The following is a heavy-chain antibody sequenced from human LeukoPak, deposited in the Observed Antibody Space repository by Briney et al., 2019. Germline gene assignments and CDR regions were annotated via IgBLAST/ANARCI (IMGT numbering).Heavy chain of an antibody. CDR3: AKCLYGVDY. V-gene: IGHV3-23*01. D-gene: IGHD4-17*01. CDR2: ITGSGGST. CDR1: GFTFSSYS. Sequence: PGGSLRLSCAASGFTFSSYSMNWVRQAPGKGLEWVSTITGSGGSTYYADSVKGRFTISRDNSKNTLYLQMNSLRAEDTAVYYCAKCLYGVDYWGQGTLVTVSS. J-gene: IGHJ4*02.